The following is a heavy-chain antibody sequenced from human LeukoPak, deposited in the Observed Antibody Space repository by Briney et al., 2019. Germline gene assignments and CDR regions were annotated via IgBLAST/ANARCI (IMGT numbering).Heavy chain of an antibody. D-gene: IGHD3-9*01. CDR1: GGSISSYY. V-gene: IGHV4-4*07. CDR3: ARDFQYYDILTGYSYGMDV. J-gene: IGHJ6*02. CDR2: IYTSGST. Sequence: SETLSLTCTVSGGSISSYYWSWIRQPAGKGLEWIGRIYTSGSTNYNPSLKSRVSMSVDTSKNQFSLKLSSVTAADTAVYYCARDFQYYDILTGYSYGMDVWGQGTTVTVSS.